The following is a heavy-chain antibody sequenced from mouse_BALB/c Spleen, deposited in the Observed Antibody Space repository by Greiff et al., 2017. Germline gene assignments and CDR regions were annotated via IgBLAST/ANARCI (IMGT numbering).Heavy chain of an antibody. Sequence: EVQGVESGGGLVQPGGSRKLSCAASGFTFSSFGMHWVRQAPEKGLEWDAYISSGSSTIYYADTVKGRFTISRDNPKNTLFLQMTSLRSEDTAMYYCARKDGYYYAMDYWGQGTSVTVSS. J-gene: IGHJ4*01. V-gene: IGHV5-17*02. CDR2: ISSGSSTI. CDR1: GFTFSSFG. D-gene: IGHD2-3*01. CDR3: ARKDGYYYAMDY.